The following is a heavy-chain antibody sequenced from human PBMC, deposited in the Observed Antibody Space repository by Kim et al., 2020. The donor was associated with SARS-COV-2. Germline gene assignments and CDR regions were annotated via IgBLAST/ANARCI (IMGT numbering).Heavy chain of an antibody. J-gene: IGHJ4*02. Sequence: GGSLRLSCAASGFTFSSYSMNWVRQAPGKGLEWVSSISSSSSYIYYADSVNGRFTISRDNAKNSLYLQMNSLRAEDTAVYYCARMAVVTGPVWGQGTLVTVSS. CDR3: ARMAVVTGPV. D-gene: IGHD2-15*01. CDR2: ISSSSSYI. CDR1: GFTFSSYS. V-gene: IGHV3-21*01.